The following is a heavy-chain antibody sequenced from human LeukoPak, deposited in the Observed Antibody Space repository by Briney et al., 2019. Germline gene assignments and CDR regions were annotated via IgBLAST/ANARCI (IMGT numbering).Heavy chain of an antibody. V-gene: IGHV4-59*11. Sequence: SETLSLTCIVSGGSISSHYWSWIRQTPGKGLEYIGYIYYSGSTDYNPSLKSRVTISLDTSKNQFSLNLSSVTAAGTAVYYCARRSGVLDSCDSRYYFDHWGQGTLVTVSS. CDR3: ARRSGVLDSCDSRYYFDH. CDR1: GGSISSHY. J-gene: IGHJ4*02. D-gene: IGHD3-22*01. CDR2: IYYSGST.